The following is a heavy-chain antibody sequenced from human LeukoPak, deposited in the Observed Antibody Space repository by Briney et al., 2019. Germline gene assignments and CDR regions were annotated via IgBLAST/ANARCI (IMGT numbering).Heavy chain of an antibody. CDR3: ARARIVGAPSAGYYFDY. CDR1: GFTFSDYY. CDR2: ISASSTYT. D-gene: IGHD1-26*01. Sequence: PGGSLRLSCAASGFTFSDYYMSWIRQAPGKGLEWVSYISASSTYTNYADSVKGRFTISRDNAKGSLYLQMSSLRAEDTAVYYCARARIVGAPSAGYYFDYWGQGTVLSLSS. J-gene: IGHJ4*02. V-gene: IGHV3-11*05.